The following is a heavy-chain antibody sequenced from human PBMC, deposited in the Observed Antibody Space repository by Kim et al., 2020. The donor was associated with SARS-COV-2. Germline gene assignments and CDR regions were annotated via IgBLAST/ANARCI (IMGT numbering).Heavy chain of an antibody. CDR2: YN. Sequence: YNDYAVSVKGRISIHPDTSHNQFSLQLNSVTPEDTAVYYCARGINGAFDIWGQGTVVTVSS. J-gene: IGHJ3*02. CDR3: ARGINGAFDI. V-gene: IGHV6-1*01.